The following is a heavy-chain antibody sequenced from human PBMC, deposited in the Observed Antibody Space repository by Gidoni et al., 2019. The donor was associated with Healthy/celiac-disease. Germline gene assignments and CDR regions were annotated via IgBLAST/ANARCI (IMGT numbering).Heavy chain of an antibody. CDR2: ISYDGSNK. CDR1: GFTFTSYA. V-gene: IGHV3-30-3*01. J-gene: IGHJ4*02. CDR3: ARTGVRFWSGPNYKDY. D-gene: IGHD3-3*01. Sequence: QVQLVEFGGGVVQPGRSLRLTCAASGFTFTSYAMHWVRQAPGKGLEWVAVISYDGSNKYYADSVKGRFTISRDNSKNTLYLQMNSLRAEDTAVYYCARTGVRFWSGPNYKDYWGQGTLVTVSS.